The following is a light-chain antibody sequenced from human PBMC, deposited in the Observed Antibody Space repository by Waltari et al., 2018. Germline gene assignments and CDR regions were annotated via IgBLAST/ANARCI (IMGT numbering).Light chain of an antibody. CDR3: CSYAGSYTWV. Sequence: QSALTQPASVSGSPGQSITISCTATSSDVGTYNLVSWYQQYPGKAPKVMIYDDNRRPSGVSDRFSGSKSGNTASLTISGVQAEDEADYYCCSYAGSYTWVFGGGTKLTVL. CDR1: SSDVGTYNL. CDR2: DDN. J-gene: IGLJ3*02. V-gene: IGLV2-23*01.